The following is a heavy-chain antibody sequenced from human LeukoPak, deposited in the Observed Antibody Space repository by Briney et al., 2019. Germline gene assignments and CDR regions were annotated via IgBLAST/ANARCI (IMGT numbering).Heavy chain of an antibody. D-gene: IGHD3/OR15-3a*01. CDR1: GFTFSSSW. Sequence: PGGSLRLSCAASGFTFSSSWMAWVRQAPGKGLEWVANIKHDGNEKYYVDSVKGRFTISKDNAKNSLYLEMNSLRADDTAVYYCAPMDHFDYWGQGTLVTVSS. J-gene: IGHJ4*02. CDR2: IKHDGNEK. CDR3: APMDHFDY. V-gene: IGHV3-7*01.